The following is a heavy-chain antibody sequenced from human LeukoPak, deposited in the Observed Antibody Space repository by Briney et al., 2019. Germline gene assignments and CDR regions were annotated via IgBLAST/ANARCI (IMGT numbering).Heavy chain of an antibody. CDR3: AREVIVATIGNWFDP. D-gene: IGHD5-12*01. J-gene: IGHJ5*02. Sequence: PSETLSLTCTVSGGSISSYYWSWIRQPAGKGLEWIGRIYTSGSTNYNPSLKSRVTMSVDTSKNQFSLKLSSVTAADTAVYYCAREVIVATIGNWFDPWGQGTLVTVSS. V-gene: IGHV4-4*07. CDR2: IYTSGST. CDR1: GGSISSYY.